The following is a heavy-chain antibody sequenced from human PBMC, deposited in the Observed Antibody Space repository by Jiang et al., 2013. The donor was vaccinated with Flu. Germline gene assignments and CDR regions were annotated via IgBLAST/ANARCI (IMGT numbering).Heavy chain of an antibody. J-gene: IGHJ2*01. Sequence: GVVQPGRSLRLSCAASGFTFSGYGMHWVRQAPGKGLEWVAVIWYDGSNKYHADSVKGRFTISRDNSQNTLFLQMNSLRAEDTAVYYCARDPNSWLHWYFDLWGRGTLVTVSS. D-gene: IGHD5-24*01. CDR2: IWYDGSNK. CDR3: ARDPNSWLHWYFDL. V-gene: IGHV3-33*01. CDR1: GFTFSGYG.